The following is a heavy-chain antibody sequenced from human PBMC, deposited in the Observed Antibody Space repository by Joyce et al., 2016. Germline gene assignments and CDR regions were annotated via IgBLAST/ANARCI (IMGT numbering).Heavy chain of an antibody. CDR3: ARSAVRGTLSPFFDY. V-gene: IGHV5-51*01. J-gene: IGHJ4*02. CDR2: INPEHSDT. CDR1: GYSFTSYW. D-gene: IGHD3-16*01. Sequence: EVQLVQSGGEVKKPGESLKISCKGVGYSFTSYWLGWVRQMPGKGLELMVIINPEHSDTRYSPSFQGQVTISVDRSIKTAHLRWGSLRASDTAIYYCARSAVRGTLSPFFDYWGQGSLVTVSS.